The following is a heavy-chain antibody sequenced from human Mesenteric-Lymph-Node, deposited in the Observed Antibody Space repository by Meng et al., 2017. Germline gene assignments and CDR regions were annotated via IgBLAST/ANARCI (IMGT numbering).Heavy chain of an antibody. J-gene: IGHJ4*02. CDR2: IYYSGST. Sequence: GSLRLSCTVSGGSISSSSYYWGWIRQPPGKGLEWIGSIYYSGSTYYNPSLKSRVTISVDTSKNQFSLKLSSVTAADTAVYYCASGYGSGNQNFDYWGQGKLVTVSS. V-gene: IGHV4-39*07. CDR1: GGSISSSSYY. CDR3: ASGYGSGNQNFDY. D-gene: IGHD3-10*01.